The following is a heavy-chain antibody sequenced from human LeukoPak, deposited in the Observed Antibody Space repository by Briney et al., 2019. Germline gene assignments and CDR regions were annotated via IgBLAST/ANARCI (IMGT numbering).Heavy chain of an antibody. CDR1: GYTFTAYY. D-gene: IGHD3-9*01. V-gene: IGHV1-18*04. CDR3: AREGVYYDILTGYDY. CDR2: ISAYNGNT. J-gene: IGHJ4*02. Sequence: ASVKVSCKASGYTFTAYYLHWVRQAPGQGLEWMGRISAYNGNTNYAQKLQGRVTMTTDTSTSTAYMELRSLRSDDTAVYYCAREGVYYDILTGYDYWGQGTLVTVSS.